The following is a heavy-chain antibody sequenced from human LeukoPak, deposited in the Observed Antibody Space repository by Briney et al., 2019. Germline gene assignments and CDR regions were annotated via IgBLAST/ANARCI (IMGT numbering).Heavy chain of an antibody. Sequence: PGGSQRLSCAASGFTFSSYWMSWVRQAPGKGLEWVANIKEDGSEKYYVDSVRGRFTIARDNAKNSQFLQMNSLRVEDTAVYYCAKLPPGSSRYYMDAWGKGTTVTVSS. J-gene: IGHJ6*03. D-gene: IGHD2-2*01. V-gene: IGHV3-7*01. CDR1: GFTFSSYW. CDR3: AKLPPGSSRYYMDA. CDR2: IKEDGSEK.